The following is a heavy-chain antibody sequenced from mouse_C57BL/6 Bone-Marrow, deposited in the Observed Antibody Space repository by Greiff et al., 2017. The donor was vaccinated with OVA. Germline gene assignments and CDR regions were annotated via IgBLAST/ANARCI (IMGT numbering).Heavy chain of an antibody. CDR2: IWTGGGT. D-gene: IGHD2-2*01. V-gene: IGHV2-9-1*01. CDR3: ARTGMVTTSWYFDV. Sequence: VQVVESGPGLVAPSQSLSITCTVSGFSLTSYAISWVRQPPGQGLEWLGVIWTGGGTNYNSALNSRLSISKDNSKSQVFLKMNSLQTDDTARYYCARTGMVTTSWYFDVWGTGTTVTVSS. J-gene: IGHJ1*03. CDR1: GFSLTSYA.